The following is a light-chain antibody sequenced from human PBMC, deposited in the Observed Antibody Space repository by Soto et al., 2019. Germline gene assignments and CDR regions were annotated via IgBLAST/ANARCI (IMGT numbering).Light chain of an antibody. CDR3: QVWDTITDQYI. V-gene: IGLV3-21*02. J-gene: IGLJ1*01. CDR2: DAR. Sequence: ELTQPPSVSVAPGQTARITCGGDNVGGKSVQWYQQKPGQAPVLVLYDARDRPSWIPERFSGSNSGNTATLIISSVEAGDEADFYCQVWDTITDQYIFGSGTKVTVL. CDR1: NVGGKS.